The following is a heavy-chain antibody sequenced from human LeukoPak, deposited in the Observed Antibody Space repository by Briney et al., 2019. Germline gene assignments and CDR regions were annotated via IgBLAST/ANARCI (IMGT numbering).Heavy chain of an antibody. V-gene: IGHV4-30-4*07. CDR2: IYYSGST. CDR1: GGSISSGGYS. J-gene: IGHJ6*03. Sequence: PSETLSLTCAVSGGSISSGGYSWSWIRQPPGTGLEWIGYIYYSGSTYYNPSLKSRVTISVDTSKNQFSLKLSSVTAADTAVYYCARGAGDTAMVTAYYYYMDVWGKGTTVTVSS. D-gene: IGHD5-18*01. CDR3: ARGAGDTAMVTAYYYYMDV.